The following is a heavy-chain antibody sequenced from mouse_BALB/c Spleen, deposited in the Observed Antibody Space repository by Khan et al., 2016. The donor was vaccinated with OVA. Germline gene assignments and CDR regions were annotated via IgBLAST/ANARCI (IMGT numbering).Heavy chain of an antibody. CDR2: ISSGSSTI. J-gene: IGHJ1*01. CDR3: ARSGSNFHWYFDV. V-gene: IGHV5-17*02. CDR1: GFTFSSFG. D-gene: IGHD2-5*01. Sequence: EVQLVESGGGLVQPGGSRKLSCAASGFTFSSFGMHWDRQAPKKGLEWVAYISSGSSTIYYVDTVKGRFTISRDNPNKTAFLQMTSLRSEDTAMYYCARSGSNFHWYFDVWGAGTSVTVSS.